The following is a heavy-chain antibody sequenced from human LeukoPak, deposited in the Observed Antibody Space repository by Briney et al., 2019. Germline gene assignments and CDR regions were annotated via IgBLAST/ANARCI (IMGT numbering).Heavy chain of an antibody. CDR3: ARTTYYYDSSGSNDAFDI. CDR1: GYSFTSYW. CDR2: IYPGDSDT. V-gene: IGHV5-51*01. Sequence: GESLKISCKGSGYSFTSYWIGWVRQMPGKGLEWMGIIYPGDSDTRYSPSFQGQVTISADKSISTAYLQWSSLKASDTAMYYCARTTYYYDSSGSNDAFDIWGHGTMVTVSS. J-gene: IGHJ3*02. D-gene: IGHD3-22*01.